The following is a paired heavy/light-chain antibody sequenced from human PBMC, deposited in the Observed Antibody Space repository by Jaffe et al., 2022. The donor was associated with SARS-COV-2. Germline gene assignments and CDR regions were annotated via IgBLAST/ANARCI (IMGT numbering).Heavy chain of an antibody. CDR1: GYSFTKNW. Sequence: EVQLVQSGAEVKKPGESLKISCKASGYSFTKNWIAWVRQMPGKGLEWMGIMYPGESNARYSPSFQGQVTISVDKSTSTAYLQWSSLKASDTAMYFCARNAIGSQWYFDLWGRGTLVTVSS. CDR3: ARNAIGSQWYFDL. J-gene: IGHJ2*01. V-gene: IGHV5-51*01. CDR2: MYPGESNA. D-gene: IGHD6-13*01.
Light chain of an antibody. CDR2: GAS. J-gene: IGKJ4*01. Sequence: EIVLTQSPGTLSLSPGERATLSCRASQPVNSNFLAWYQQKPGQAPRLLIYGASSRATGIPDRFSGSGSETDFTLSISRLAPEDLAVYYCQQYGFSPITFGGGTKVQIK. V-gene: IGKV3-20*01. CDR3: QQYGFSPIT. CDR1: QPVNSNF.